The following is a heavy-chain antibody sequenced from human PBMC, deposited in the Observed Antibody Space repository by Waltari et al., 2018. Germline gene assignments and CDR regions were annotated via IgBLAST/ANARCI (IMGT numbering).Heavy chain of an antibody. CDR1: EFTFSSYW. J-gene: IGHJ5*02. CDR2: TNQDESEK. Sequence: DVQLVESGGGLVRPGGSLRLACAASEFTFSSYWMAWVRQAPGKGLEWVDNTNQDESEKYYVAYVKGRFTISRDNAKNSLYLQMNNLRAEDTAVYYCARDLGAAGSYIWFDPWGQGTLVTVSS. D-gene: IGHD6-13*01. CDR3: ARDLGAAGSYIWFDP. V-gene: IGHV3-7*01.